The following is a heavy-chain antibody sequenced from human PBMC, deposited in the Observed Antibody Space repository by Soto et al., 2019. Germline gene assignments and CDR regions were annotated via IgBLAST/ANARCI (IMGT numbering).Heavy chain of an antibody. V-gene: IGHV4-31*03. CDR1: GGSISSGGYY. D-gene: IGHD4-17*01. CDR2: IYYSGST. Sequence: SETLSLTCTVSGGSISSGGYYWSWIRQHPGKGLEWIGYIYYSGSTYYNPSLKSRVTISVDTSKNQFSLKLSSVTAADTAVYYCARVIKSYANWFDPWGQGTLVTVSS. J-gene: IGHJ5*02. CDR3: ARVIKSYANWFDP.